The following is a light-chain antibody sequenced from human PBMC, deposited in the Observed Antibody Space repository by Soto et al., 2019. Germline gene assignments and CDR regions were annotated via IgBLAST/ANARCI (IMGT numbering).Light chain of an antibody. CDR3: QQYNSYWT. CDR2: DAS. Sequence: DIQMTQSPSTLSASVGDRVTITCRASQSISSWLAWYKQKPGKAPKLLIYDASSLESGVPSRFSGSGSGTEFTLTIRSLKPDDFATDYCQQYNSYWTFGQGTKVDIK. J-gene: IGKJ1*01. V-gene: IGKV1-5*01. CDR1: QSISSW.